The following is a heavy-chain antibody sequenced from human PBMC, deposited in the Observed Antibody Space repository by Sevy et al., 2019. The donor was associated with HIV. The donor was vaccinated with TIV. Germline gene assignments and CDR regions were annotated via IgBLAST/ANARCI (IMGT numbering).Heavy chain of an antibody. Sequence: ASVKVSCETSGYRFTDYYIHWVRQAPGQGLEWMGWVNPNSDVTKSPKKFQDRVIMTKDTSISTVYMELRGLTFDDSAVYYCARDQEFCSTTTYYSGLDHWGHGSLVTVS. V-gene: IGHV1-2*02. D-gene: IGHD2-2*02. CDR3: ARDQEFCSTTTYYSGLDH. CDR1: GYRFTDYY. CDR2: VNPNSDVT. J-gene: IGHJ4*01.